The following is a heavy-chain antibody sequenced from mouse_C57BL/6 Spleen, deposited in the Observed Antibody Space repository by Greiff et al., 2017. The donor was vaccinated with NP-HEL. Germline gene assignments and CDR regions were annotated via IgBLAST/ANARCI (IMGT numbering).Heavy chain of an antibody. Sequence: EVKLVESGGGLVKPGGSLKLSCAASGFTFSSYAMSWVRQTPETRLEWVATISDGGSYTYYPDNVKGRFTISRDNAKNNLYLQMSHLKSEDTAMYYCARGTAYWYFDVWGTGTTVTVSS. D-gene: IGHD6-1*01. V-gene: IGHV5-4*03. CDR3: ARGTAYWYFDV. J-gene: IGHJ1*03. CDR1: GFTFSSYA. CDR2: ISDGGSYT.